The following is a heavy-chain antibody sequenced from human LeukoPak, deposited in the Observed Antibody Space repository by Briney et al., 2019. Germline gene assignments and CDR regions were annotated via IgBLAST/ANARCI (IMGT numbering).Heavy chain of an antibody. D-gene: IGHD6-19*01. CDR2: IYYSGST. V-gene: IGHV4-31*03. J-gene: IGHJ4*02. CDR1: GGSISSGGYY. CDR3: ARRLAGPGKIFDY. Sequence: SQTLSLTCTVSGGSISSGGYYWSWIRQHPGKGLEWIGYIYYSGSTYYNPSLKSRVTISIDTSKNQFSLKLSSVTAADTAVYYCARRLAGPGKIFDYWGQGTLVTVSS.